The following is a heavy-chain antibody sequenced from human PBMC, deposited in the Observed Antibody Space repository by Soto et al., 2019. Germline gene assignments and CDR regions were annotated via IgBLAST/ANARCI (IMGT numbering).Heavy chain of an antibody. J-gene: IGHJ4*02. Sequence: ASVKVSCKPSGYNFSNYDFSWVRQAPGQGLEWMGWVSNKNGVTNYAEEFRDRVTMTTDTLTNTIYVELRSLRSDDTAVYFCARERLNTGWYGFDHWGQGTQVTVSS. CDR3: ARERLNTGWYGFDH. CDR1: GYNFSNYD. D-gene: IGHD2-8*02. CDR2: VSNKNGVT. V-gene: IGHV1-18*04.